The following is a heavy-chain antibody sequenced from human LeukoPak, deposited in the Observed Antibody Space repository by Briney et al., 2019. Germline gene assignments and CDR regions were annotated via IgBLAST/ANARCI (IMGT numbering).Heavy chain of an antibody. CDR1: GFSVSSTY. CDR2: IYTSGST. D-gene: IGHD3-10*01. Sequence: GGSLRLSCAASGFSVSSTYMSWVRQAPGKGLEWVSLIYTSGSTFYADSVMGRFTISRDNSKSTLFLQMNSLRAEDSAVYCCTRDRAGTQSWVEFDLWGQGTLVAVSS. CDR3: TRDRAGTQSWVEFDL. V-gene: IGHV3-66*03. J-gene: IGHJ5*02.